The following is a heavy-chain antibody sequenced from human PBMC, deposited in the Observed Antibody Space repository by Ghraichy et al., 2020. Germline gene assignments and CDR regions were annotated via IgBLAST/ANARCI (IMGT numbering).Heavy chain of an antibody. CDR1: GFSLNNNW. CDR3: ARNYYFYGMDV. J-gene: IGHJ6*02. CDR2: IDSDGSSA. V-gene: IGHV3-74*01. Sequence: GALRLSCTASGFSLNNNWMHWVRQAPGKGLVWVSRIDSDGSSANYADSVKGRFTISRDNARNTLYLQMNSLRAEDTAVYYCARNYYFYGMDVWGQGTTVTVSS.